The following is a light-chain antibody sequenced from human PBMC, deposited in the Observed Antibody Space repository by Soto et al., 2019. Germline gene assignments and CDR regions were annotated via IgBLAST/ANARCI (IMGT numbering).Light chain of an antibody. V-gene: IGKV4-1*01. CDR2: CAS. Sequence: DVVMTQSPDSLSVSLGARATINCKSSQSVLNSSKNKNYLAWYQQKPGQPPKLLIYCASTRESGVPDRFSGSGSGTDFSLTISSLQAEDVAVYYCHQYYSSPWTFGQGTKVEIK. J-gene: IGKJ1*01. CDR1: QSVLNSSKNKNY. CDR3: HQYYSSPWT.